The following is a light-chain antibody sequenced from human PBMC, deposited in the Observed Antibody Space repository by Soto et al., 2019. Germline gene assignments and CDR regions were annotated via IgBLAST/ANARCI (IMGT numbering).Light chain of an antibody. V-gene: IGKV3-15*01. CDR2: GAS. J-gene: IGKJ5*01. CDR3: QQRSNWPPELT. Sequence: EIETTQSPPTLSVSPGERATLSSRAIQSVGSNLAWYQQKPGQAPRLLMYGASARATGIPARFSGSGSGTEFTLTISRLEPEDFAVYYCQQRSNWPPELTFGQGTRLEI. CDR1: QSVGSN.